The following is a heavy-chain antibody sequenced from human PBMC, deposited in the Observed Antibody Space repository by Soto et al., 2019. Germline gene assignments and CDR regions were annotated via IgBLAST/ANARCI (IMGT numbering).Heavy chain of an antibody. V-gene: IGHV4-39*01. CDR3: AGRTVTTPNWFDP. CDR1: GGSISSSSYY. CDR2: IYYSGST. D-gene: IGHD4-4*01. Sequence: SETLSLTCTVSGGSISSSSYYWGWIRQPPGKGLEWIGSIYYSGSTYYNPSLKSRVTISVDTSKNQFSLKLSSVTAADTAVYYCAGRTVTTPNWFDPWGQGTLVTVSA. J-gene: IGHJ5*02.